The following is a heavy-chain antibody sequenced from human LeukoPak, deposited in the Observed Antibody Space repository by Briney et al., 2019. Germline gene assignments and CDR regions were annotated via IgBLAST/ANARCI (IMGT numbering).Heavy chain of an antibody. CDR1: GFTFSDHF. CDR3: ARTVGATLAAFDL. V-gene: IGHV3-72*01. CDR2: SRDKAKSYTT. J-gene: IGHJ3*01. D-gene: IGHD1-26*01. Sequence: PGGSLRLSCAASGFTFSDHFMDWVRQAPGKGLEWVGRSRDKAKSYTTQYAASVKGRFTISRDDSKKSLYLQMNTLKTEDTAFYYCARTVGATLAAFDLWGHGTMVTVSS.